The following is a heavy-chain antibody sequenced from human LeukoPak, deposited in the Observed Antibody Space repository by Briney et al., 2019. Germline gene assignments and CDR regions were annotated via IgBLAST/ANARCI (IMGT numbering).Heavy chain of an antibody. CDR3: ARDMSDYDSSGYDN. J-gene: IGHJ4*02. D-gene: IGHD3-22*01. CDR1: GFTFSDYY. V-gene: IGHV3-11*01. CDR2: ISSSGSTI. Sequence: KSGRSLRLSCAASGFTFSDYYMSWIRQAPGRGLEWVSYISSSGSTIYYADSVKGRFTISRDNAKNSLYLQMNSLRAEDTAVYYCARDMSDYDSSGYDNWGQGTLVTVSS.